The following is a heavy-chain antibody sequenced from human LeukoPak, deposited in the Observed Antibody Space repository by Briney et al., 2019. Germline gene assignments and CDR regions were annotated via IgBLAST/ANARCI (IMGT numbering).Heavy chain of an antibody. D-gene: IGHD2-15*01. Sequence: AASVKVSCKVSGYTLTELSMHWVRQATGQGLEWMGWLSPNSGNTGYAQKFQGRVTMTRDTSISTVYMELSSLRSEDTAVYYCARGVGYCSGGNCYGVGSPNYWGQGTLVTVSS. CDR2: LSPNSGNT. CDR3: ARGVGYCSGGNCYGVGSPNY. J-gene: IGHJ4*02. CDR1: GYTLTELS. V-gene: IGHV1-8*01.